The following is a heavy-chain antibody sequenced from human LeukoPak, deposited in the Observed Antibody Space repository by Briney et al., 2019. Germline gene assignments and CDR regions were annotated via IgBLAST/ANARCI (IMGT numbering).Heavy chain of an antibody. Sequence: SETLSLTCTVSGGSISSGSYYWSWIRQPPGKGLEWIGYIYYSGSTNYNPSLKSRVTISVDTSKNQFSLKLSSVTAADTAVYYCARVIWDSFDIWGQGTMVTVSS. CDR1: GGSISSGSYY. J-gene: IGHJ3*02. CDR2: IYYSGST. CDR3: ARVIWDSFDI. V-gene: IGHV4-61*01.